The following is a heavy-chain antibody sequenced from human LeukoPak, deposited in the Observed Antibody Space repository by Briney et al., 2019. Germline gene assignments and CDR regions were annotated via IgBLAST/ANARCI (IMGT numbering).Heavy chain of an antibody. J-gene: IGHJ4*02. CDR2: IYYSGST. V-gene: IGHV4-31*03. D-gene: IGHD3-22*01. CDR3: SAKEYDSSGYPGEFDY. CDR1: GGSISSGGYY. Sequence: PSETLSLTCTVSGGSISSGGYYWSCTRQHPGKGLEWIGYIYYSGSTYYNPSLKSRVTITVDTSKNQFSLKLSSVTAADTAVYYCSAKEYDSSGYPGEFDYWGQGTLVTVSS.